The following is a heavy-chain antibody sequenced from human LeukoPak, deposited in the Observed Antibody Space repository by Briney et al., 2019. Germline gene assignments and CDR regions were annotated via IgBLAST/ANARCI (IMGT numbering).Heavy chain of an antibody. D-gene: IGHD2-2*02. CDR3: ARGDNLPAAINPPAA. CDR1: GGSISSGDYY. J-gene: IGHJ5*02. Sequence: SETLSLTCTVSGGSISSGDYYWSWIRQPPGKGLEWIGYIYYSGSTYYNPSLKSRVTISVDTSKNQFSLKLSSVTAADTAVYYCARGDNLPAAINPPAAWGQGTLVTVSS. V-gene: IGHV4-30-4*01. CDR2: IYYSGST.